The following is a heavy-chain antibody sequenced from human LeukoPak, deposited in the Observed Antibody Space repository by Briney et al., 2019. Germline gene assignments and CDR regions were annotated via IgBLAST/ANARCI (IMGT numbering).Heavy chain of an antibody. Sequence: GGSLRLSCAAAGFTFSNYGMSWVRQAPGKGLEWVSVISGSGATTYYADSAKGRFTISRDNSKNILFLQMNSLRAEDTAVYYCAKGDTGVIRRYYFDFWGQGTLVTVSS. D-gene: IGHD5-18*01. V-gene: IGHV3-23*01. CDR3: AKGDTGVIRRYYFDF. J-gene: IGHJ4*02. CDR2: ISGSGATT. CDR1: GFTFSNYG.